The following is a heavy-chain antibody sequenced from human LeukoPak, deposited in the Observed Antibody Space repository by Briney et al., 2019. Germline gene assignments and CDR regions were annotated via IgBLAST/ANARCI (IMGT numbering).Heavy chain of an antibody. Sequence: RASVKVSCKASGYTFTGYYMHWVRQAPGQGLEWMGWINPNSGGTNYAQKFQGRVTMTRDTSISTAYMELSRLRSDDTAVYYCARGRESRFGRYYFDYWGQGTLVTVSS. D-gene: IGHD3-10*01. V-gene: IGHV1-2*02. J-gene: IGHJ4*02. CDR3: ARGRESRFGRYYFDY. CDR2: INPNSGGT. CDR1: GYTFTGYY.